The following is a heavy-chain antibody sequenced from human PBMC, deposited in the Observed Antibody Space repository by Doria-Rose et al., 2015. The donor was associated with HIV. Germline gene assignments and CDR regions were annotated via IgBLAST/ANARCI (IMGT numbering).Heavy chain of an antibody. D-gene: IGHD6-13*01. CDR1: GVSLSSPGMG. CDR2: IFSDDER. CDR3: ARIKSSRWYHKSYFDF. V-gene: IGHV2-26*01. Sequence: QITLKESGPVLVKPTETLTLTCTVSGVSLSSPGMGVSWIRQPPGKALEWLANIFSDDERSYNTSLKSRLTISRGTSKSQVVLPMTDMDPVDTATYYCARIKSSRWYHKSYFDFWGQGTLVIVSA. J-gene: IGHJ4*02.